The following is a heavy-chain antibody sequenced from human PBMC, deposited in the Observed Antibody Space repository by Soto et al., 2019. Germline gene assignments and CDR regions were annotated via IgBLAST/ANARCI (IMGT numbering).Heavy chain of an antibody. CDR1: GYTLTGYY. D-gene: IGHD1-7*01. CDR3: ARGRDNWNSDAFDI. V-gene: IGHV1-8*02. J-gene: IGHJ3*02. CDR2: MNPNSGNT. Sequence: ASVKVSCKASGYTLTGYYMHWVRQAPGQGLEWMGWMNPNSGNTGYAQKFQGRVTMTRNTSISTAYMELSSLRSEDTAVYYCARGRDNWNSDAFDIWGQGTMVTVSS.